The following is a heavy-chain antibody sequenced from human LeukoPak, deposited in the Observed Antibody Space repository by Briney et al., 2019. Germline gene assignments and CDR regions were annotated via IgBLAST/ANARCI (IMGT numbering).Heavy chain of an antibody. D-gene: IGHD2-2*01. J-gene: IGHJ4*02. CDR2: INHSGST. CDR1: GGSFSGYY. V-gene: IGHV4-34*01. CDR3: ARAPLDGGDIVVVPAAPYFDY. Sequence: SETLSLTCAVYGGSFSGYYWSWIRPPPGKGLEWIGEINHSGSTNYNPSLKSRVTISVDTSKNQFSLKLSSVTAADTAVYYCARAPLDGGDIVVVPAAPYFDYWGQGTLVTVSS.